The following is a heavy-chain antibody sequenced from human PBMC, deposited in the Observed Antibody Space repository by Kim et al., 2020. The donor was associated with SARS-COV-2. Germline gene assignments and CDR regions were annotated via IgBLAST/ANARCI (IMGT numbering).Heavy chain of an antibody. CDR3: ARVVLMDYQLLHIPRRHYYFDY. CDR1: GYSISSGYY. CDR2: IYHSGST. V-gene: IGHV4-38-2*02. D-gene: IGHD2-2*01. Sequence: SETLSLTCTVSGYSISSGYYWGWIRQPPGKGLEWIGSIYHSGSTYYNPSLKSRVTISVDTSKNQFSLKLSSVTAADTAVYYCARVVLMDYQLLHIPRRHYYFDYWGQGTLVTVSS. J-gene: IGHJ4*02.